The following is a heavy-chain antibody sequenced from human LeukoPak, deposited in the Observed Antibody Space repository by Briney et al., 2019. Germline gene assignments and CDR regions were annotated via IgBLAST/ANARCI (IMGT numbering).Heavy chain of an antibody. CDR1: GFTFSSYA. CDR3: AKDPPNWSGSYYLDY. CDR2: ISGSGGRT. J-gene: IGHJ4*02. D-gene: IGHD1-26*01. V-gene: IGHV3-23*01. Sequence: GGSPRLSCAASGFTFSSYAMSWVRQAPGKGLEWVSAISGSGGRTYYADSVKGRFTISRDNSKNTLYLQMDSLRAEDTAVYYCAKDPPNWSGSYYLDYWGQGTLVTVSS.